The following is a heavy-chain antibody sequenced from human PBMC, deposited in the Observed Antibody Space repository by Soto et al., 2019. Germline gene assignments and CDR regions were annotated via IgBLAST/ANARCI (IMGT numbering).Heavy chain of an antibody. V-gene: IGHV3-7*01. CDR2: IKQDGSEK. J-gene: IGHJ6*03. CDR3: ARVNNYYYYYRDV. CDR1: GFTFSSYW. Sequence: GGSLRLSCAASGFTFSSYWMSWVRQAPGKGLEWVANIKQDGSEKYYVDSVKGRFTISRDNAKNSLYLQMNSLRAEDTAVYYCARVNNYYYYYRDVWGKGTTVPVSS.